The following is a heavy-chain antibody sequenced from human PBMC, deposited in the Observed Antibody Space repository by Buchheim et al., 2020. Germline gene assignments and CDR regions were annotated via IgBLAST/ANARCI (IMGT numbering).Heavy chain of an antibody. D-gene: IGHD1-7*01. CDR2: ISYDGSNK. CDR3: ARARERNWNYVYVYYYYYGMDV. Sequence: QVQLVESGGGVVQPGRSLRLSCAASGFTFSSYAMHWVRQAPGKGLEWVAVISYDGSNKYYADSVKGRFTISRDNSKNTLYLQMNSLRAEDTAVYYCARARERNWNYVYVYYYYYGMDVWGQGTT. J-gene: IGHJ6*02. CDR1: GFTFSSYA. V-gene: IGHV3-30*04.